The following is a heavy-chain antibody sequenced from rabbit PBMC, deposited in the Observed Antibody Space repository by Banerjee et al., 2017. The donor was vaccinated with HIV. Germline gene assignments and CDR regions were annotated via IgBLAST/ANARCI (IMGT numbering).Heavy chain of an antibody. J-gene: IGHJ4*01. CDR1: GFSFSRKYV. CDR3: ARDLAGVIGWNFNL. D-gene: IGHD4-1*01. Sequence: QEQLEESGGDLVKPEGSLTLTCTASGFSFSRKYVMCWVRQAPGKGLELIACIYSSNGDKWYASWVNGRFTISRSTSLNTVDLKMTSLTAADTASYFCARDLAGVIGWNFNLWGPGTLVTVS. CDR2: IYSSNGDK. V-gene: IGHV1S43*01.